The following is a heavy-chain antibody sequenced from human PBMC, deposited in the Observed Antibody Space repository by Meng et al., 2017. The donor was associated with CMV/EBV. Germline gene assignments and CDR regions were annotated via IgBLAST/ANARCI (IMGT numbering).Heavy chain of an antibody. CDR2: IIPIFGTA. CDR1: GYTFTSYG. CDR3: ASCSTSCYIGWYFDL. J-gene: IGHJ2*01. D-gene: IGHD2-2*02. V-gene: IGHV1-69*05. Sequence: SVKVSCKASGYTFTSYGISWVRQAPGQGLEWMGGIIPIFGTANYAQKFQGRVTITTDESTSTAYMELSSLRSEDTAVYYCASCSTSCYIGWYFDLWGRGTLVTVSS.